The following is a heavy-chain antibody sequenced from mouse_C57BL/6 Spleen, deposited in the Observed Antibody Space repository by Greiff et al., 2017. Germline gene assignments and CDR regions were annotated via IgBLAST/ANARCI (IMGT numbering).Heavy chain of an antibody. Sequence: VQGVESGPGLVAPSQSLSITCTVSGFSLTSYAISWVRQPPGKGLEWLGVIWTGGGTNYNSALKSRLSISKDNSKSQVFLKMNSLQTDDTARYYCARSNYGSRGYFDYWGQGTTLTVSS. CDR2: IWTGGGT. V-gene: IGHV2-9-1*01. D-gene: IGHD1-1*01. CDR1: GFSLTSYA. CDR3: ARSNYGSRGYFDY. J-gene: IGHJ2*01.